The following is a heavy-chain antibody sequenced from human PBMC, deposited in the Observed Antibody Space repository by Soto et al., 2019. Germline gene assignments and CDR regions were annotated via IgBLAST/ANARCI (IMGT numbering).Heavy chain of an antibody. Sequence: ASVKVSCKASGYTFTGYYMHWVRQAPGQGLEWMGWINPNSGGTNYAQKFQGWVTMTRDTSISTAYMELSRLRSDDTAVYYCAIFCISTSGYGPPPPSGMDVWGKGTTVTV. D-gene: IGHD2-2*01. CDR1: GYTFTGYY. V-gene: IGHV1-2*04. CDR3: AIFCISTSGYGPPPPSGMDV. CDR2: INPNSGGT. J-gene: IGHJ6*04.